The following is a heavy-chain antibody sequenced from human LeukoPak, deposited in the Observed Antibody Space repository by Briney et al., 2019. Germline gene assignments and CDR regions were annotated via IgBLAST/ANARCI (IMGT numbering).Heavy chain of an antibody. D-gene: IGHD4-17*01. V-gene: IGHV1-69*13. J-gene: IGHJ4*02. CDR2: IIPIFGTA. Sequence: GASVKVSCKASGGTFSSYAISWVRQAPGQGLEWMGGIIPIFGTANSAQKFQGRVMITAEESTSTAYMELSSLRSEDTAVYYCARGHYGDYDRPFDYWGQGTLVTVSS. CDR1: GGTFSSYA. CDR3: ARGHYGDYDRPFDY.